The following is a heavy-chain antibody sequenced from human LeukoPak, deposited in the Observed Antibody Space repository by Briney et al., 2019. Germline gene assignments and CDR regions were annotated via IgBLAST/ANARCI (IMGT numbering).Heavy chain of an antibody. V-gene: IGHV3-74*03. CDR2: IGPDGSGT. CDR3: TRVQAGRSGLMDV. CDR1: EFSFSSYG. Sequence: GGSLRLSCAASEFSFSSYGMHWVRQAPGKGLVWVSRIGPDGSGTTYADSVKGRFTISRDKSKNTVNLQMNSLRDEDAAVYYCTRVQAGRSGLMDVWGRGTTVTVSS. J-gene: IGHJ6*02. D-gene: IGHD2-8*02.